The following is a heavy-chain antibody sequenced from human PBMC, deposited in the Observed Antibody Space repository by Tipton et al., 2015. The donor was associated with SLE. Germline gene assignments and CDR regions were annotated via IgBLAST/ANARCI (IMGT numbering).Heavy chain of an antibody. CDR3: ARDLGSWGFDY. D-gene: IGHD2-15*01. Sequence: SLRLSCVASGFTVTSNYMGWVRQAPGKGLEWLSLIYNDGSTYYADSVKGRFTISRDNSKNTLYLRMNSLRAEDTAVYYCARDLGSWGFDYWGQGTLVTVSS. CDR2: IYNDGST. CDR1: GFTVTSNY. J-gene: IGHJ4*02. V-gene: IGHV3-66*02.